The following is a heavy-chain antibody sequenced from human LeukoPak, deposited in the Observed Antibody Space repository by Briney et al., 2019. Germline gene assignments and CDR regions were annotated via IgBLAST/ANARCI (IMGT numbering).Heavy chain of an antibody. D-gene: IGHD3-10*01. CDR2: ISPSTGDI. CDR1: GFTFNRYN. CDR3: ARGALTMLRGVTPPHY. J-gene: IGHJ4*02. Sequence: PGGSLRLSCAASGFTFNRYNMNWVRQAPGKGLEWVSSISPSTGDIHYADSVKGRFTISRDNAKNSLYLQINSLRAEDTAVYYCARGALTMLRGVTPPHYWGQGTLVTVSS. V-gene: IGHV3-21*01.